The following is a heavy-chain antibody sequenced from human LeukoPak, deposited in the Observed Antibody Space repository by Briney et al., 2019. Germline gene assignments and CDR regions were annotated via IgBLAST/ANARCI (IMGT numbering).Heavy chain of an antibody. CDR1: GYTFTSYY. Sequence: ASVKVSCKASGYTFTSYYMHWVRQAPGQGLEWMGIINPSGGSTSYAQKFQGRVTMTRDTSISTAYMELNRLRSDDTAVYYCARDQASAAVGTVYYYHGMDVWGQGTTVTVSS. CDR2: INPSGGST. J-gene: IGHJ6*02. CDR3: ARDQASAAVGTVYYYHGMDV. D-gene: IGHD6-13*01. V-gene: IGHV1-46*01.